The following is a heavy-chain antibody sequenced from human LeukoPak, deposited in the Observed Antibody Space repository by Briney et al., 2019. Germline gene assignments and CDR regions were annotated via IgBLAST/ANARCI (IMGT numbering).Heavy chain of an antibody. CDR2: ISGSGGST. Sequence: GGSLRLSCAASGFTCSSYAMSWVRQVPGKGLEWVSAISGSGGSTYYADSVKGRFTISRDNSKNTLYLQMNSLRAEDTAVYYCAKDQSGSYPYYFDYWGQGTLVTVSS. V-gene: IGHV3-23*01. CDR1: GFTCSSYA. CDR3: AKDQSGSYPYYFDY. D-gene: IGHD3-10*01. J-gene: IGHJ4*02.